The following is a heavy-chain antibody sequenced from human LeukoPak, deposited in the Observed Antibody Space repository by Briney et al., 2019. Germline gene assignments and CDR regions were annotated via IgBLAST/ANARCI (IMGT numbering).Heavy chain of an antibody. CDR1: GFTFSSYA. Sequence: GGSLRLSCAASGFTFSSYAMNWVRQAPGKGLEWISSISGSGDNTYYADSVKGRFTISRDNSKNTLYLQMNSLRAEDTAVYYCARTSLLWFGAFDYWGQGTLVTVSS. CDR3: ARTSLLWFGAFDY. D-gene: IGHD3-10*01. J-gene: IGHJ4*02. CDR2: ISGSGDNT. V-gene: IGHV3-23*01.